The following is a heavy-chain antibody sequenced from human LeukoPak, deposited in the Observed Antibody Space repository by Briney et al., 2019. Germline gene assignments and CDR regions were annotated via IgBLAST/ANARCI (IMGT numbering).Heavy chain of an antibody. Sequence: SVKVSRKPSGGTFSSYTISCVREAPGQGLEWMGRMIPILGIANYAQKFQGRVTITADKSTSTAYMELSSLRSEDSAVNYCASVPVWSGGSCYPYPFDYWGQGTLVTVSS. V-gene: IGHV1-69*02. J-gene: IGHJ4*02. CDR1: GGTFSSYT. D-gene: IGHD2-15*01. CDR3: ASVPVWSGGSCYPYPFDY. CDR2: MIPILGIA.